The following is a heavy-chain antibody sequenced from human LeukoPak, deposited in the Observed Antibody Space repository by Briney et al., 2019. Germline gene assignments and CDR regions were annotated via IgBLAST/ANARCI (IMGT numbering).Heavy chain of an antibody. Sequence: SETLSLTCSVSGGSISRHYWSWIRQPPGKGLEWIGYISYSGSTRYNPSFQSRFTISLDTSKTHFSLKLTSVTAADTAMYYCARLLNNDTAGDPDTFDMWGPGTMVTVSA. J-gene: IGHJ3*02. V-gene: IGHV4-59*08. CDR3: ARLLNNDTAGDPDTFDM. CDR2: ISYSGST. D-gene: IGHD4-17*01. CDR1: GGSISRHY.